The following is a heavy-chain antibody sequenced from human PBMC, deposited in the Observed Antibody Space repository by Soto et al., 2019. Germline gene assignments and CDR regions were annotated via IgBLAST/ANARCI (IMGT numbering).Heavy chain of an antibody. CDR3: ARDTKYYYGSGSYVTNYYGMDV. J-gene: IGHJ6*02. V-gene: IGHV3-13*01. D-gene: IGHD3-10*01. Sequence: PGGSLRLSCAASGFTFISYDMHWVRQATGKGLEWVSAIGTAGDTYYPGSVKGRFTISRENAKNSLYLQMNSLRAEDTAVYYCARDTKYYYGSGSYVTNYYGMDVWGQGTTVTVSS. CDR1: GFTFISYD. CDR2: IGTAGDT.